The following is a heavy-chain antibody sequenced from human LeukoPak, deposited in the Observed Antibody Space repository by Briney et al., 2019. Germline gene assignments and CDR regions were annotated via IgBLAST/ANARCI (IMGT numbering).Heavy chain of an antibody. J-gene: IGHJ4*02. D-gene: IGHD1-26*01. V-gene: IGHV3-7*01. CDR3: ARKIVGATSSFDS. CDR2: IKQDGSEK. Sequence: GGSLRLSCAASGFTFSIYWMSWVRQAPGKGLEWVANIKQDGSEKYYVDSVKGRFTISRDNAKSTLYLQMTSLRAEDTGVYYCARKIVGATSSFDSWGQGTLVTVSS. CDR1: GFTFSIYW.